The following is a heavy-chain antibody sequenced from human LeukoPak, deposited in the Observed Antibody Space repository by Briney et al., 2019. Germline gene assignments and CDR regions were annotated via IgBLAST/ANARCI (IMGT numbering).Heavy chain of an antibody. CDR2: IYPGDSGP. J-gene: IGHJ3*01. CDR3: GMSGDRVPLQDDVFDV. V-gene: IGHV5-51*01. Sequence: GESLKISCKGSGYSFTSYCIGWARQMPGKGLEWMGIIYPGDSGPTYSPSFQGQVTISVDKSINTAYLQWSSLQASDTAMYYCGMSGDRVPLQDDVFDVWGQGTMVTVST. D-gene: IGHD1-26*01. CDR1: GYSFTSYC.